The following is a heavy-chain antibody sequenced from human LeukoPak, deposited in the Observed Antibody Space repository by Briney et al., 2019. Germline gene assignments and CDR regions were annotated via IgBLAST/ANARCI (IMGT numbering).Heavy chain of an antibody. V-gene: IGHV5-51*01. D-gene: IGHD6-19*01. Sequence: GESLKTSCKGSGYSFTSYWIGWVRPMPGKGLEWMGIIYPRDSDTRYNPSFQGQVTISVDKSISTAYLQWSSLKASDTAMYYCARHVPSSGWYGGQGTLVTVSS. CDR2: IYPRDSDT. CDR3: ARHVPSSGWY. J-gene: IGHJ4*02. CDR1: GYSFTSYW.